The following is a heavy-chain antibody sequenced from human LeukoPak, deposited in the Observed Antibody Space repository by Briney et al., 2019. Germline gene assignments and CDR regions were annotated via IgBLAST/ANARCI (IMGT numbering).Heavy chain of an antibody. V-gene: IGHV5-10-1*01. CDR3: ARWRGGSSLDY. CDR2: IDPTDSHA. CDR1: GYSFTNYW. J-gene: IGHJ4*02. Sequence: GESLRLSCKGSGYSFTNYWITWVRQMPGKGLEWMGRIDPTDSHATYSPSFQGHVTISADKSITTAYLQWSSLKASDTAVYFCARWRGGSSLDYWGQGTLVTVSS. D-gene: IGHD1-26*01.